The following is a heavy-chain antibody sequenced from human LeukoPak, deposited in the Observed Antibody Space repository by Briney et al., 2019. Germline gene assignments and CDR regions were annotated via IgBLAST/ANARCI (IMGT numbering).Heavy chain of an antibody. V-gene: IGHV4-59*01. CDR3: ALFHDGNDAFHI. Sequence: SETLSLTCTVSGGSISRYYWSWIRQPPGKGLEWIGYIYYSGSTNYNPSLKSRVTISVDTSRNQFSLKMSSVTAADTAVYYCALFHDGNDAFHIWGQGTMVTVSS. CDR1: GGSISRYY. CDR2: IYYSGST. D-gene: IGHD1-26*01. J-gene: IGHJ3*02.